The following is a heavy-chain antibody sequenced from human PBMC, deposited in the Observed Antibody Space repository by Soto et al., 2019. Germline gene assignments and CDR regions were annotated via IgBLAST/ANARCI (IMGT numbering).Heavy chain of an antibody. D-gene: IGHD2-2*01. CDR2: MHTSGST. Sequence: QMQPQESGPGLVKPSETLSLTCTVSGGSIRGYYWSWIRQSAGMRLEWIGRMHTSGSTNYNPSLKSRVTISVDMSKNQISLKLTSVTAADTALYYCVRASMPKAHFDSWGQGTLVTVSS. V-gene: IGHV4-4*07. CDR3: VRASMPKAHFDS. J-gene: IGHJ4*02. CDR1: GGSIRGYY.